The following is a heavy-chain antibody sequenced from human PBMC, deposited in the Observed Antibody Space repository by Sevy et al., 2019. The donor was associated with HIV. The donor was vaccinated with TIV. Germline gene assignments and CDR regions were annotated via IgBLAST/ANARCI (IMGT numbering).Heavy chain of an antibody. Sequence: GGSLRLSCAASGFTLSSFWMTWVRQAPGKGLEWVANIKEDGSDKNYLDSVEGRFTISRDNAKNSLYLQMNSLRAEDTAVYYCARDKNHYDRSVYYDAFDIWGQGTMVTVSS. J-gene: IGHJ3*02. CDR2: IKEDGSDK. CDR3: ARDKNHYDRSVYYDAFDI. V-gene: IGHV3-7*03. D-gene: IGHD3-22*01. CDR1: GFTLSSFW.